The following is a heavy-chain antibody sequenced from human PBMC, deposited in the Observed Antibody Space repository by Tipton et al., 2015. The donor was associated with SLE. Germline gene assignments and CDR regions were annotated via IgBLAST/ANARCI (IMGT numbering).Heavy chain of an antibody. D-gene: IGHD4-11*01. Sequence: TLSLTCTVSGGSISSTTYYWGWVRQPPGRGLEWIGSISYSGTAYSNPSLKSRVTISVDTSKNHFSLKLISVTAADTAVYYCAREFLNPVTTVHYYFDLWGRGTLVTVSS. J-gene: IGHJ2*01. V-gene: IGHV4-39*07. CDR3: AREFLNPVTTVHYYFDL. CDR1: GGSISSTTYY. CDR2: ISYSGTA.